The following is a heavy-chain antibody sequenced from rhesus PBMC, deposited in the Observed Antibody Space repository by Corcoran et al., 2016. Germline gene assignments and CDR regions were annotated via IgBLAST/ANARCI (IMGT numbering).Heavy chain of an antibody. V-gene: IGHV1S2*01. CDR1: GYTFTDYY. J-gene: IGHJ1*01. CDR2: HNAHNENT. D-gene: IGHD3-16*01. CDR3: ARTDSGSYYPEYFEF. Sequence: QVQLVQSGAEVKKPGSSVKVSCKASGYTFTDYYMHWVRQAPRQGLEGQEGHNAHNENTKDTERFQGRVTMTGDTATRTAYMELSSLRSEDTAVYYCARTDSGSYYPEYFEFWGQGALVTVSS.